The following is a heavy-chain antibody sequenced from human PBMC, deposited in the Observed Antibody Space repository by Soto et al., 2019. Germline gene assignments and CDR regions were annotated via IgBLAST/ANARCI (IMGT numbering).Heavy chain of an antibody. D-gene: IGHD2-2*01. CDR3: ARVRTEYAGLDY. CDR1: GGSISSSSYY. Sequence: PSETLSLTCTVSGGSISSSSYYWGWIRQPPGKGLEWIGSIYYSGSTYYNPSLKSRVTISVDTSKNQFSLKLMSVTAADTAVYFCARVRTEYAGLDYWGQGTLVTVSS. CDR2: IYYSGST. J-gene: IGHJ4*02. V-gene: IGHV4-39*07.